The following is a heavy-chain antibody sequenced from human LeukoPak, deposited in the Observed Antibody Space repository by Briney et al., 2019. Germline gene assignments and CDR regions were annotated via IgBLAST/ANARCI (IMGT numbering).Heavy chain of an antibody. J-gene: IGHJ4*02. CDR3: VKGYCSSISCFGDY. CDR1: GFTFSSYA. Sequence: GGSLRLSCSASGFTFSSYAMHWVRQAPGKGLEYVSAISSNGGSTYYADSVKGRFTISRDNSKNTLYFQMSSLRAEDTAVYYCVKGYCSSISCFGDYWGQGTLVTFSS. CDR2: ISSNGGST. V-gene: IGHV3-64*05. D-gene: IGHD2-2*01.